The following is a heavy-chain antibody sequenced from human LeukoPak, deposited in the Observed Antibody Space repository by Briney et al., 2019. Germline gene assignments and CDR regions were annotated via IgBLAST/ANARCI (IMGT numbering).Heavy chain of an antibody. J-gene: IGHJ3*02. Sequence: SQTLSLTCIVSGGSVNNYFWSWIRRPPGKGLEWIGYIDDSGNTDYNPSLKSQVSISIAKSKNQFFLKLSSVTAADTAMYYCARSDYYGSGSHTVFDAFDIWGQGTRVTVSS. CDR2: IDDSGNT. V-gene: IGHV4-59*02. CDR1: GGSVNNYF. CDR3: ARSDYYGSGSHTVFDAFDI. D-gene: IGHD3-10*01.